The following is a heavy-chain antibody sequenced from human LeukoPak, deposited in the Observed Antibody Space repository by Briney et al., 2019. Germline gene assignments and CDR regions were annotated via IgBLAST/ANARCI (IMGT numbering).Heavy chain of an antibody. J-gene: IGHJ4*02. V-gene: IGHV1-8*03. CDR2: MNPNSGNT. Sequence: ASVKVSCKASGYTFTSYDINWVRQATGQGLEWMGWMNPNSGNTGYAQKFQGRVTITRNTSISTAYMELSSLRSEDTAVYYCARSRYDAGSYYFDYWGQGTLVTVSS. CDR3: ARSRYDAGSYYFDY. D-gene: IGHD1-26*01. CDR1: GYTFTSYD.